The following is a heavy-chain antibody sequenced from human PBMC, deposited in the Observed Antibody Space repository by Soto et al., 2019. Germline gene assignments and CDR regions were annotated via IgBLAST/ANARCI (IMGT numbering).Heavy chain of an antibody. CDR2: IYYSGNT. J-gene: IGHJ5*02. V-gene: IGHV4-39*01. D-gene: IGHD1-20*01. CDR1: GGSVSNNTYY. CDR3: GRRDNWTGGWFDP. Sequence: QLQLQESGPGLVKPSETLSLTCTVSGGSVSNNTYYWGWIRQPQGKGLEWIGSIYYSGNTFYNQSLKSRVTISVDTTQNQSSLKLRSVTATDTAVYYCGRRDNWTGGWFDPWGQGTLGTVS.